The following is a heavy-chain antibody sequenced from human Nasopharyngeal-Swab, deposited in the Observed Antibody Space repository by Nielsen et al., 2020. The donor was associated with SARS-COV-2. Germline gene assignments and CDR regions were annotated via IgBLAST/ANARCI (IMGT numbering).Heavy chain of an antibody. CDR2: ISSSGDYI. D-gene: IGHD3-22*01. CDR3: ARDSKPGGGYYSLYYYNYYGMDV. Sequence: VRQAPGKGLEWVSAISSSGDYIYYAASVKGRFTISRDNAKNSLYLQMNSLRAEDTAVYYCARDSKPGGGYYSLYYYNYYGMDVWGQGTTVTVSS. V-gene: IGHV3-21*01. J-gene: IGHJ6*02.